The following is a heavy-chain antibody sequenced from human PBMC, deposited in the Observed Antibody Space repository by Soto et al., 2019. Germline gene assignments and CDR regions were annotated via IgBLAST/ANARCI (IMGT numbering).Heavy chain of an antibody. D-gene: IGHD3-10*01. CDR1: GFTFSSYA. CDR3: ARGGPVPYLAY. Sequence: PGGSLRLSCAASGFTFSSYAMNWVRQAPGKGLEWVSVISGSGDSTYYADSVKGRFTISRDNSKNTLYLQMNSLRTEDTAVYYCARGGPVPYLAYWRQGPLVPVPP. V-gene: IGHV3-23*01. J-gene: IGHJ4*02. CDR2: ISGSGDST.